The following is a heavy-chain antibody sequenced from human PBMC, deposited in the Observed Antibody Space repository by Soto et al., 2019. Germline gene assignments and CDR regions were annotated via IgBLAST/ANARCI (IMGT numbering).Heavy chain of an antibody. CDR1: GGSISSYY. Sequence: SETLSLTCTVSGGSISSYYWSWIRQPPGKGLEWIGYIYYSGSTNYNPSLKSRVTISVDNSRNTLYLQMNSLRAEDTAVYYCARDYYYDSGYYPPGQRSAFDIWGQGTMVTVSS. CDR2: IYYSGST. J-gene: IGHJ3*02. D-gene: IGHD3-22*01. CDR3: ARDYYYDSGYYPPGQRSAFDI. V-gene: IGHV4-59*12.